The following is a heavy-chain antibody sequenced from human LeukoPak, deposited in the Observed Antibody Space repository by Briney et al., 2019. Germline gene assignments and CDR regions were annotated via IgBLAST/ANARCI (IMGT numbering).Heavy chain of an antibody. V-gene: IGHV3-11*04. CDR3: ARGGYSSSTRRGGY. CDR1: GFTFSDYD. D-gene: IGHD6-6*01. Sequence: GGCLRLSCAASGFTFSDYDMSWIRQAGGEGLEWVSSISSSGSTIYYADSVKGRFTISRDNAKNSLYLQMNSLRAEDAAVYYCARGGYSSSTRRGGYWGQGTLVTVSS. CDR2: ISSSGSTI. J-gene: IGHJ4*02.